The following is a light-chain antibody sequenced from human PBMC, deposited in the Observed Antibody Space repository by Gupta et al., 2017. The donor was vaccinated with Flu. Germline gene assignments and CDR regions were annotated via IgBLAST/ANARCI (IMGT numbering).Light chain of an antibody. CDR3: QKYNSALWT. CDR2: AAS. J-gene: IGKJ1*01. Sequence: DIQMTQSPSSLSASVGDRVTITCRASQGISNYLVWYQQKPGKVPKLLIYAASTLQSGVPSRFSGGGSGTDFTLTISSLQPEDVATYYCQKYNSALWTFGQGTKVEIK. V-gene: IGKV1-27*01. CDR1: QGISNY.